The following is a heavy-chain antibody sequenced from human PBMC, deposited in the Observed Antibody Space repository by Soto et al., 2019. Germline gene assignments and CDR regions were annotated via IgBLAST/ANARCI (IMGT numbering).Heavy chain of an antibody. J-gene: IGHJ4*02. Sequence: SLRLSCVASGFTFSNDGMLWIRQAPGKGLEWVTTISFDGRNEHYADSVKGRFTVSRDNSKNTLYLQMDSLSDEDTSVYYCVRGASPYFDYWGQGTPVTVSS. CDR1: GFTFSNDG. CDR3: VRGASPYFDY. V-gene: IGHV3-30*03. CDR2: ISFDGRNE.